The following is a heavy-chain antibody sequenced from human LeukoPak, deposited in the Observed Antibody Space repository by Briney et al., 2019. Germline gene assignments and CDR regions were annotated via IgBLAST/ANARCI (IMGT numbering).Heavy chain of an antibody. V-gene: IGHV3-23*01. CDR3: AKDHRVVVSMVDY. D-gene: IGHD3-22*01. Sequence: GGSLRLSCAASGFTFSSYGMSWVRQAPGKGLEWVSAISGSGDSTHYADSVKGRFTISRDNSKNTLYLQMNSLRAEDTAVYYCAKDHRVVVSMVDYWGQGTLVTVSS. CDR1: GFTFSSYG. J-gene: IGHJ4*02. CDR2: ISGSGDST.